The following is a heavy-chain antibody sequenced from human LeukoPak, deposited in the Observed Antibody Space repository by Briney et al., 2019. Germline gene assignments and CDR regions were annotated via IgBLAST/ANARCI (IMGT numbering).Heavy chain of an antibody. CDR2: ISFDGSYK. CDR3: ARALSDTAMVTGGMDV. J-gene: IGHJ6*02. D-gene: IGHD5-18*01. V-gene: IGHV3-30*03. CDR1: GFTFRSYG. Sequence: GRSLRLSCAASGFTFRSYGMHWVRQAPGKGLEWVALISFDGSYKDYADSVKGRFTISRDNAKNSLYLQMNSLRAEDTALYHCARALSDTAMVTGGMDVWGQGTTVTVSS.